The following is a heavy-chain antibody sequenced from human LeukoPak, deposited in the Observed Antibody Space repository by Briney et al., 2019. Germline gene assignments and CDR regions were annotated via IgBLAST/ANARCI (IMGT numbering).Heavy chain of an antibody. D-gene: IGHD6-19*01. CDR2: ISSSSSYI. CDR3: ARVRYSSGWSNFDY. V-gene: IGHV3-21*01. CDR1: GFTFSSYS. J-gene: IGHJ4*02. Sequence: GGSLRLSCAASGFTFSSYSMNWVRQAPGKGLEWVSSISSSSSYIYYADSVKGRFTISRDNAKNSLYLQMNSLRAEDTAVYYCARVRYSSGWSNFDYWGQGTLVTVSS.